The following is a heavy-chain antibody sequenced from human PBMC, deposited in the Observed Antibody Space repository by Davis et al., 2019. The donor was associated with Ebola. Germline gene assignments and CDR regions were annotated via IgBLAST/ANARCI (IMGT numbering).Heavy chain of an antibody. CDR3: VYQLLSVDCY. D-gene: IGHD2-2*01. Sequence: GESLKISCAASGFTFSSYWMSWVRQAPGKGLEWVANIKQNGSENSYVDSVKGRFTISRDNAKNTLYLQMNSLRAEDTAVYYCVYQLLSVDCYWGQGTLVTVSS. CDR2: IKQNGSEN. V-gene: IGHV3-7*01. CDR1: GFTFSSYW. J-gene: IGHJ4*02.